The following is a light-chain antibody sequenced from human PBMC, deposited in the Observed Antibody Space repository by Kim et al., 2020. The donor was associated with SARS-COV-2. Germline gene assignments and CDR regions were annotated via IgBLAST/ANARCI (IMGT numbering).Light chain of an antibody. CDR2: KAS. J-gene: IGKJ2*03. V-gene: IGKV1-5*03. CDR1: QSISSW. Sequence: DIQMTQSPSTLSASVGDRVTITCRASQSISSWLAWYQQKPGKAPKLLIYKASSLESGVPSRFSGSGSGTEFTLTISSLQPDDFATYYCQQYNSYWYSFGQCTKLEI. CDR3: QQYNSYWYS.